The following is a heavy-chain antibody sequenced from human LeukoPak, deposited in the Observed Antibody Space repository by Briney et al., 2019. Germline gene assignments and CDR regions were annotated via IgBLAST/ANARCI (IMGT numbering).Heavy chain of an antibody. Sequence: HPGGSLRLSCAASGFTFSDHYMTWVRQAPGKGLEWVAVIWYDGSNKYYADSVKGRFTISRDNSKNTLYLQMNSLRAEDTAVYYCAREARDGYNKCLFDYWGQGTLVTVSS. J-gene: IGHJ4*02. D-gene: IGHD5-24*01. V-gene: IGHV3-33*08. CDR2: IWYDGSNK. CDR3: AREARDGYNKCLFDY. CDR1: GFTFSDHY.